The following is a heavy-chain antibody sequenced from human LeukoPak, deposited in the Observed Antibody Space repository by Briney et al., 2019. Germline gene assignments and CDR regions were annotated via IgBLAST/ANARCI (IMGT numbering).Heavy chain of an antibody. J-gene: IGHJ4*02. D-gene: IGHD6-19*01. CDR1: GYTFTRYG. Sequence: ASVKLSCKASGYTFTRYGITWVRQAPGQGLEWMGWISAYNGDTKYAQKLQGRVTMTTDTSTSTAYMELRSLRSDDTAVYYCARDPSNSSGWYIFFDFWGQGTLVAVSS. CDR3: ARDPSNSSGWYIFFDF. CDR2: ISAYNGDT. V-gene: IGHV1-18*01.